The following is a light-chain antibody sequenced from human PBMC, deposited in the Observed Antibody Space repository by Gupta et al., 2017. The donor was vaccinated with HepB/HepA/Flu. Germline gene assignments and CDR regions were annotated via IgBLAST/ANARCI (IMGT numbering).Light chain of an antibody. CDR2: AAS. Sequence: DIQMTQSPSSLSASVGDRVTITCRASQSISIYLNWYQQKPGKAPKLLIYAASSLQSGVPSRFSGSGSGTDFTLTISRLQPEDFATYYCQQRDSTPLTFGGGTKVEIK. CDR3: QQRDSTPLT. V-gene: IGKV1-39*01. J-gene: IGKJ4*01. CDR1: QSISIY.